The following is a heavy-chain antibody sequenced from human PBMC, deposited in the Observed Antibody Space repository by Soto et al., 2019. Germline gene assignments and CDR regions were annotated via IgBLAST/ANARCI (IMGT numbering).Heavy chain of an antibody. Sequence: GGSLRLSCAASGFTFSNAWMNWVRQAPGKGLEWVAVIWYDGSNKYYADSVKGRFTISRDNSKNTLYLQMNSLRAEDTAVYYCARDPYTSSTSFDYWGLGTLVTVSS. CDR2: IWYDGSNK. CDR3: ARDPYTSSTSFDY. CDR1: GFTFSNAW. J-gene: IGHJ4*02. D-gene: IGHD1-20*01. V-gene: IGHV3-33*08.